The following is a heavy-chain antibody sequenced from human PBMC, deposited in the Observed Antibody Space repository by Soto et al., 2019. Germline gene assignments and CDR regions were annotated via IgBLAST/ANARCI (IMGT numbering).Heavy chain of an antibody. Sequence: GGSLRLSCSSSGFAFSSYAMTWVRQAPGKGLEWVSAISGSGGSTYYADSVKGRFTSSRQNSKNTMYQQMNSLRAXDTAVYYCAKDNEEGPNPGSVTKAPCMAVWRQGTRVTVPS. CDR2: ISGSGGST. CDR1: GFAFSSYA. J-gene: IGHJ6*02. V-gene: IGHV3-23*01. CDR3: AKDNEEGPNPGSVTKAPCMAV. D-gene: IGHD2-8*01.